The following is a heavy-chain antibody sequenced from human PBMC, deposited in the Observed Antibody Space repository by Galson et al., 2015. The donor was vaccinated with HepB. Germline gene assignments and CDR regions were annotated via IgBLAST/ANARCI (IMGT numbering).Heavy chain of an antibody. CDR2: VGGSGDT. CDR1: GFPFSSYA. J-gene: IGHJ4*02. D-gene: IGHD2-15*01. V-gene: IGHV3-23*01. CDR3: AKVDWDCTGGTCYGEFDY. Sequence: SLRLSCAASGFPFSSYAMNWVRQAPGKGLEWVSTVGGSGDTYYADSAKGRFTISRDNSKNTLYLQMNSLRADDTAVYYCAKVDWDCTGGTCYGEFDYWGQGTLVTVSP.